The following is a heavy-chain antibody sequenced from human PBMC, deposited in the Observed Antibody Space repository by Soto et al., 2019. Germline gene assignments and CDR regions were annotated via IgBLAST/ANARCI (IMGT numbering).Heavy chain of an antibody. CDR1: GFTFSSYA. CDR3: AKSAREYYDFWSGYVDYFDY. J-gene: IGHJ4*02. Sequence: GGSLRLSCAASGFTFSSYAMSWVRQAPGKGLEWVSAISGSGGSTYYADSVKGRFTISRDNSKNTLYLQMNSLRAEDTAVYYCAKSAREYYDFWSGYVDYFDYWGQGTLVTVSS. V-gene: IGHV3-23*01. CDR2: ISGSGGST. D-gene: IGHD3-3*01.